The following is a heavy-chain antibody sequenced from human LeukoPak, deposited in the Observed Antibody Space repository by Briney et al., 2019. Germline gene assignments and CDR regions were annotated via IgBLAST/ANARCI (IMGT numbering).Heavy chain of an antibody. CDR1: GGSISSSSYY. D-gene: IGHD3-22*01. CDR3: ARDRNYYDSSGYSNYFDY. V-gene: IGHV4-39*07. J-gene: IGHJ4*02. CDR2: SYGSGST. Sequence: SETLSLTCTVSGGSISSSSYYWVWLGQPPGKGLEWIGSSYGSGSTYYNPSLKSRVTTSVDTSKNQFFLKLSPVTAADTAVYSCARDRNYYDSSGYSNYFDYWGQGTLVTVSS.